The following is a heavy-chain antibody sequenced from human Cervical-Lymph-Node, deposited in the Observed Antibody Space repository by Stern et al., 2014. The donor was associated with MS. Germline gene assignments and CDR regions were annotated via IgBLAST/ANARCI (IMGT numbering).Heavy chain of an antibody. J-gene: IGHJ4*02. CDR3: TRDAPMSRGDY. Sequence: QVQLGQSGAEVKKPGASLNVSCKASGYTFTAYYIHWVRQAPRQGIQWVGRIRTNRGGTKYARDVEGRVPISSATSLDHPFLQQRGLTSADTAVYYCTRDAPMSRGDYWGQGTLVIVSS. CDR2: IRTNRGGT. V-gene: IGHV1-2*06. CDR1: GYTFTAYY.